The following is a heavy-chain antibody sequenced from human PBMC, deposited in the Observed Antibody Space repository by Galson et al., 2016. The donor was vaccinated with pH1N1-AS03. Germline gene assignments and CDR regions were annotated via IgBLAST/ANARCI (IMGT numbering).Heavy chain of an antibody. V-gene: IGHV4-34*01. CDR1: GGSFSGYY. Sequence: SETLSLTCAVYGGSFSGYYWSWIRQPPGKGLEWIGEINHSGSTNYNPSLKSRVTMSVDTSKNQFSLKLSSVTAADTAVYYCASPSMPLPAFDIWGQGTLVTVSS. D-gene: IGHD2-2*01. CDR3: ASPSMPLPAFDI. J-gene: IGHJ3*02. CDR2: INHSGST.